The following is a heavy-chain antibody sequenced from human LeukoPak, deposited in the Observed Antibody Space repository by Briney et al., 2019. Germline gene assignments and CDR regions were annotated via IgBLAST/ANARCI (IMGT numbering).Heavy chain of an antibody. CDR2: IKQDGSEK. CDR1: GFTFSSYW. V-gene: IGHV3-7*03. CDR3: ANTGERSGGGGAFDI. D-gene: IGHD3-10*01. Sequence: PGGSLRLSCAASGFTFSSYWMSWVRQAPGKGLEWVANIKQDGSEKYYVDSVKGRFTISRDNAKNSLYLQMNSLRAEDTAVYYCANTGERSGGGGAFDIWGQGTMVTVSS. J-gene: IGHJ3*02.